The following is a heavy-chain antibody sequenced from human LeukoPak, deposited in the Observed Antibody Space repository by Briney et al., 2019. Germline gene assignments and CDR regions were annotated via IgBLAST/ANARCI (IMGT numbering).Heavy chain of an antibody. D-gene: IGHD3-10*02. CDR2: ISSSGSTI. V-gene: IGHV3-48*03. Sequence: GGSLRLSCAASGITFSSYGMSWVRQAPGKGLEWVSYISSSGSTIYYADSVKGRFTIFRDNAKNSLYLQMNSLRAEDTAVYYCAELGITMIGGVWGKGTTVTISS. J-gene: IGHJ6*04. CDR3: AELGITMIGGV. CDR1: GITFSSYG.